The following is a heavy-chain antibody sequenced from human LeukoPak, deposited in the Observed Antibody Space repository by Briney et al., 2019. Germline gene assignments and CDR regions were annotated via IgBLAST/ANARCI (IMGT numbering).Heavy chain of an antibody. CDR2: IFYSGST. Sequence: SETLSLTCTVSGGSISTSNYYWGWLRQPPGKGLEWSGNIFYSGSTYYSPSLKSRVTISLDTTRNQFSLKLNSVTAADTAVYYCAKSNGYGLVDIGGQGTMVTVSS. D-gene: IGHD3-10*01. V-gene: IGHV4-39*07. J-gene: IGHJ3*02. CDR3: AKSNGYGLVDI. CDR1: GGSISTSNYY.